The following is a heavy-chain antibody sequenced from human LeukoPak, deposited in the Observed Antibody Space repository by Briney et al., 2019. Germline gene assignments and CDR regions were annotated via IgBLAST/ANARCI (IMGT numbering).Heavy chain of an antibody. CDR2: ISSSSSYI. D-gene: IGHD1-26*01. Sequence: GGSLRLSCAASGFTFSSYSMNWVRQAPGKGLEWVSSISSSSSYIYYADSVKGRFTISRDNAKNSLYQQMNSLRAEDTAVYYCASSPPKGAYWGQGTLVTVSS. CDR3: ASSPPKGAY. J-gene: IGHJ4*02. CDR1: GFTFSSYS. V-gene: IGHV3-21*01.